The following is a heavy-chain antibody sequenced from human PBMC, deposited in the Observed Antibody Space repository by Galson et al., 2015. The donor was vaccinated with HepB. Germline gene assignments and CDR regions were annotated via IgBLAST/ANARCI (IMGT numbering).Heavy chain of an antibody. D-gene: IGHD5-24*01. J-gene: IGHJ3*02. CDR1: GDSVSSNSAA. CDR2: TYYRSKWYN. CDR3: ARIPLHAYTTHDAFDI. Sequence: CAISGDSVSSNSAAWNWIRQSPSRGLEWLGRTYYRSKWYNDYAVSVKSRITINPDTSKNQFSLQLNSVTPEDTAVYYCARIPLHAYTTHDAFDIWGQGTMVTVSS. V-gene: IGHV6-1*01.